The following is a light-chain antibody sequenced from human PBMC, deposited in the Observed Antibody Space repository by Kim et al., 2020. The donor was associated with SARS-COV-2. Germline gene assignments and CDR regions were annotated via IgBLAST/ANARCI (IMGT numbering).Light chain of an antibody. J-gene: IGLJ2*01. Sequence: QLVLTQPPSASGTPGQRVTISCSGSTSNIGTNYVYWFQQLPGTAPKLLIYRNNQRPSGVPDRFSGSKSGTSASLAISGLRSEDEADYYCAALDDGLSGLLFGGWTQLTVL. V-gene: IGLV1-47*01. CDR1: TSNIGTNY. CDR2: RNN. CDR3: AALDDGLSGLL.